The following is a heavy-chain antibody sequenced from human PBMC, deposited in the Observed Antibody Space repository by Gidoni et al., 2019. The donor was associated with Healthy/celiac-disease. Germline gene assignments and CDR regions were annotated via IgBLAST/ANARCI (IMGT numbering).Heavy chain of an antibody. D-gene: IGHD4-17*01. V-gene: IGHV4-39*01. CDR2: IYYSGST. J-gene: IGHJ2*01. Sequence: QLQLQESGPGLVKPSETLSLTCTVSGASISSSSYYWGWIRQPPGKGLEWIGSIYYSGSTYYNPSLKSRVTISVDTSKNQFSLKLSSVTAADTAVYYCVYGDVPYWYFDLWGRGTLVTVSS. CDR3: VYGDVPYWYFDL. CDR1: GASISSSSYY.